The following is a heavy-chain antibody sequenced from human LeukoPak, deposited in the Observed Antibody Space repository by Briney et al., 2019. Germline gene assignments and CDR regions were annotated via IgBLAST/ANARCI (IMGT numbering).Heavy chain of an antibody. V-gene: IGHV3-30-3*01. D-gene: IGHD1-26*01. J-gene: IGHJ6*02. Sequence: PGRSLRLSCAASGLTFSSYAIHWVRQAPGKGLEWVAVISYDGSNKYYADSVKGRFTISRDNSKNTLYLQMNSLRAEDTAVYYCARVRKTWEPRLYGMDVWGQRTTVTVSS. CDR3: ARVRKTWEPRLYGMDV. CDR1: GLTFSSYA. CDR2: ISYDGSNK.